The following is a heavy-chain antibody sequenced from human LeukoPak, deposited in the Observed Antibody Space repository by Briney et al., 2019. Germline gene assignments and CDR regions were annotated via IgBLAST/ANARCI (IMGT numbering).Heavy chain of an antibody. CDR2: ISSSGSTI. D-gene: IGHD4-17*01. CDR3: AREVANGDYGDY. V-gene: IGHV3-48*04. J-gene: IGHJ4*02. CDR1: GFTFSSYS. Sequence: GGSLRLSCAASGFTFSSYSMNWVRQAPGKGLEWVSYISSSGSTIYYADSVKGRFTISRDNAKNSLYLQMNSLRAEDTAVYYCAREVANGDYGDYWGQGTLVTVSS.